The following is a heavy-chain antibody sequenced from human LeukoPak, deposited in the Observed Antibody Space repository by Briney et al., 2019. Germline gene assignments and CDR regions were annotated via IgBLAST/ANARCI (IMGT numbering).Heavy chain of an antibody. Sequence: VASVNVSCTASGYTFTSYGISWVRQAPGQGLEWMGWISAYNGNTNYAQKLQGRVTMTTDTSTSTAYMELRSLRSDDTAVYYCARDETAIEAFDIWGQGTMVTVSS. CDR2: ISAYNGNT. V-gene: IGHV1-18*01. J-gene: IGHJ3*02. CDR1: GYTFTSYG. D-gene: IGHD1-14*01. CDR3: ARDETAIEAFDI.